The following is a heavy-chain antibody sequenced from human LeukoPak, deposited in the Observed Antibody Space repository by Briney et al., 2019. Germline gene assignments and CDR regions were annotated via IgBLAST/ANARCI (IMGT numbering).Heavy chain of an antibody. CDR2: IYYSGST. V-gene: IGHV4-59*11. J-gene: IGHJ4*02. D-gene: IGHD7-27*01. CDR1: GGSISSHY. CDR3: ASSKWGSYYFDY. Sequence: SETLSLTCTVSGGSISSHYWSWIRQPPGKGLEWIGYIYYSGSTNYNPSLKSRVTISVDTSKNQFSLKLSSVTAADTAVYYCASSKWGSYYFDYWGQGTLGTVSS.